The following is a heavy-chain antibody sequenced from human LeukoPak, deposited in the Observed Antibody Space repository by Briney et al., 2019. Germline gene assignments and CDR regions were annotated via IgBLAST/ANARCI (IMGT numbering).Heavy chain of an antibody. V-gene: IGHV3-7*01. Sequence: AGTLRLSCAASGFIFSTYWMTWVRQGPGKGLEWVANIKEDGSEKYYVESVNGRITISNDNANNSLHLLITDMAPEDTAVYYCAAGDSFDYWGQGSLVTVYS. CDR3: AAGDSFDY. J-gene: IGHJ4*02. CDR1: GFIFSTYW. CDR2: IKEDGSEK. D-gene: IGHD4-17*01.